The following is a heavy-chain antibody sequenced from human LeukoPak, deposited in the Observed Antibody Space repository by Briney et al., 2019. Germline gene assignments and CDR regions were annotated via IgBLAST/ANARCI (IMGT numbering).Heavy chain of an antibody. CDR2: ISYDGSNK. J-gene: IGHJ6*02. D-gene: IGHD3-10*01. CDR1: GFTFSSYG. V-gene: IGHV3-30*03. Sequence: GGSLRLSCAASGFTFSSYGMHWVRQAPGKGLEWVAVISYDGSNKYYADSVKGRFTISRDNSKNTLYLQMNSLRAEDTAVYYCARGRPGDGSGSPWSYYYYYYGMDVWGQGTTVTVSS. CDR3: ARGRPGDGSGSPWSYYYYYYGMDV.